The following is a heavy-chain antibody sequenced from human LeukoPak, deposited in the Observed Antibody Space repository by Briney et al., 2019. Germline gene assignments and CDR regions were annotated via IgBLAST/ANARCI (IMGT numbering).Heavy chain of an antibody. CDR1: GFTVSSNY. D-gene: IGHD6-13*01. CDR3: ARNLRIAAAGIYYYYGMDV. CDR2: IKQDGSEK. V-gene: IGHV3-7*03. Sequence: GGSLRLSCAASGFTVSSNYMSWVRQAPGKGLEWVANIKQDGSEKYYVDSVKGQFTISRDNAKNSLYLQMNSLRAEDTAVYYCARNLRIAAAGIYYYYGMDVWGQGTTVTVSS. J-gene: IGHJ6*02.